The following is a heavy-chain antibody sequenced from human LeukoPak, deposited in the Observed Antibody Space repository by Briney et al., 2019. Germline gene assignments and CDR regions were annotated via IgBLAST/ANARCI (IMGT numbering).Heavy chain of an antibody. CDR2: INSDGSST. D-gene: IGHD5-18*01. CDR3: ARGYSYGYRIDY. Sequence: PGGSLRLSCAASGFTFSSYWMHWVRHAPGKGLEWVSRINSDGSSTSYAGSAKGRFTISRDNAKNTLYLQMNSLRAEDRAVYYCARGYSYGYRIDYWGQGTLVTVSS. V-gene: IGHV3-74*01. CDR1: GFTFSSYW. J-gene: IGHJ4*02.